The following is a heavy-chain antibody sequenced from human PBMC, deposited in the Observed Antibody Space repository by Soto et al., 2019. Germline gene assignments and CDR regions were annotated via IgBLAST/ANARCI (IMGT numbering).Heavy chain of an antibody. Sequence: GGSLRLSCAASGFTFSSYAMSWVRQAPGKGLEWVSAISGSGGSTYYADSVKGRFTISRDNSKNTLYLQMNSLRAEDTAVYYCAKDNNKKDYYDSSGYYYDYWGQGTMVTVYS. CDR2: ISGSGGST. CDR1: GFTFSSYA. J-gene: IGHJ4*02. D-gene: IGHD3-22*01. V-gene: IGHV3-23*01. CDR3: AKDNNKKDYYDSSGYYYDY.